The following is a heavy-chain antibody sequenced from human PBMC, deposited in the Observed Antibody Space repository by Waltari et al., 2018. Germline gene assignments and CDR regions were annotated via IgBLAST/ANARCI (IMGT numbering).Heavy chain of an antibody. J-gene: IGHJ4*02. D-gene: IGHD3-3*01. CDR1: GFPFSSYG. Sequence: QVQLVESGGGVVQPGRSLRLSCAASGFPFSSYGMHWVRQAPGHALARVAVIWYDGSNKYYADSVKGRFTISRDNSKNTLYLQMNSLRAEDTAVYYCAKDPYDGGITIFGVVSPNFDYWGQGTLVTVSS. CDR2: IWYDGSNK. V-gene: IGHV3-30*18. CDR3: AKDPYDGGITIFGVVSPNFDY.